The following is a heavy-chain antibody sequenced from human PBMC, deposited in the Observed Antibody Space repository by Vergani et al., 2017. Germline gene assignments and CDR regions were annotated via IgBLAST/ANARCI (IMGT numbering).Heavy chain of an antibody. Sequence: QVQLVQSGAEVKKPGASVKVSCKASRYTFTGYYMHWVRQAPGQGLEWMGWINPNSGGTNSAQRFQGRVTMTRDTSIRTAYMELSRLRSDDTAVYYCARVPLRLYEFEGCGELPYYFDYWGQGTLVTVSS. CDR1: RYTFTGYY. CDR3: ARVPLRLYEFEGCGELPYYFDY. CDR2: INPNSGGT. D-gene: IGHD3-10*01. J-gene: IGHJ4*02. V-gene: IGHV1-2*02.